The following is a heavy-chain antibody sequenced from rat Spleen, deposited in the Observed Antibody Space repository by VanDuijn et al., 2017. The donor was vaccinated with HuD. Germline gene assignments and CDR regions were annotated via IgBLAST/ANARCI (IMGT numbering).Heavy chain of an antibody. J-gene: IGHJ3*01. CDR2: ISYDGSST. CDR1: GFTFSHYD. V-gene: IGHV5-20*01. CDR3: TTDGLFAY. Sequence: EVQLVESGGGLVQPGRSLKLSCAASGFTFSHYDMAWVRQAPTKGLEWVASISYDGSSTYYRDSVKGRFTISRDNAKSTLYLQMDSLRSEDTGTYYCTTDGLFAYWGQGTLVTVSS.